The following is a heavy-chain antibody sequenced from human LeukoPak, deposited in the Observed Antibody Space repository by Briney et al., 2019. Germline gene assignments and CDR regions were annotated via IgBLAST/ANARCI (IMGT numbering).Heavy chain of an antibody. V-gene: IGHV4-34*01. CDR1: GGSFSGYY. J-gene: IGHJ3*02. Sequence: PSETLSLTCAVYGGSFSGYYWSWIRQPPGKGLEWMGEINHSRSINYNPSLKSRVTISLETSKNQFSLKVVSMPAADTAVYYCARVAGITMIVVFISDAFDIWGQGTMVTVSS. D-gene: IGHD3-22*01. CDR3: ARVAGITMIVVFISDAFDI. CDR2: INHSRSI.